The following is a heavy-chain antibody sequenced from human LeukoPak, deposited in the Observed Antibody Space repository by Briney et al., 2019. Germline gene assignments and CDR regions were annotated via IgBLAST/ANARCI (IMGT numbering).Heavy chain of an antibody. D-gene: IGHD3-10*01. Sequence: GSVKVSCKVSGYTLTELSMHWVRQAPGKGLEWMGGFDPEDGETIYTQKFQGRVTMTEDTSTDTAYMELSSLRSEDTAVYYCARMPVLLWFGDPKNWFDPWGQGTLVTVSS. CDR1: GYTLTELS. V-gene: IGHV1-24*01. J-gene: IGHJ5*02. CDR2: FDPEDGET. CDR3: ARMPVLLWFGDPKNWFDP.